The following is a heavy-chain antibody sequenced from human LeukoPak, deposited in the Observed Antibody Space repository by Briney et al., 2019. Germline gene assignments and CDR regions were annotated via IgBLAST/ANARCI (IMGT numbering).Heavy chain of an antibody. CDR1: AYTFTSYG. CDR3: ARDGLILRFLEWLLPLDY. V-gene: IGHV1-18*01. CDR2: ISAYNGNT. J-gene: IGHJ4*02. D-gene: IGHD3-3*01. Sequence: GASVTVSCKVSAYTFTSYGISWVRQAPGHGLEGMGWISAYNGNTNYAKKLQGRVTMTTDTSTSTAYMELRSLRSDDTAVYYCARDGLILRFLEWLLPLDYWGQGTLVTVSS.